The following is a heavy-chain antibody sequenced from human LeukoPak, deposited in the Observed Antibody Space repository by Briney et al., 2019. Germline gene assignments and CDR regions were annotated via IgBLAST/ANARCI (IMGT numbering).Heavy chain of an antibody. D-gene: IGHD6-6*01. Sequence: SETLSLTCTVSGGSISSSSYFWGWIRQPPGKGLEWIVSIYQSGSTYYNPSLKGRVSISGDTSKNQFSLKMRSVTAADTAVYYCARRGAFGFSISSGLDYWGQGTLVTVS. CDR2: IYQSGST. J-gene: IGHJ4*02. CDR1: GGSISSSSYF. V-gene: IGHV4-39*01. CDR3: ARRGAFGFSISSGLDY.